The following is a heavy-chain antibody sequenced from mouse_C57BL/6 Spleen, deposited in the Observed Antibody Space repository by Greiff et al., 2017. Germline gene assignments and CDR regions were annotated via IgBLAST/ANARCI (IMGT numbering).Heavy chain of an antibody. Sequence: VQLQQSGPELVKPGASVKISCKASGYAFSSSWMNWVKQRPGKGLEWIGRIYPGDGDTNYNGKFKGKATLTADKSSSTAYMQLSSLTSEDSAVYFCARSDGYYDWYFDVWGTGTTVTVSS. CDR1: GYAFSSSW. CDR2: IYPGDGDT. V-gene: IGHV1-82*01. J-gene: IGHJ1*03. CDR3: ARSDGYYDWYFDV. D-gene: IGHD2-3*01.